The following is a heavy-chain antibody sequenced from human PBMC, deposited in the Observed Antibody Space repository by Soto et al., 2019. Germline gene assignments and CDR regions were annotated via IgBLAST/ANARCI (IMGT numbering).Heavy chain of an antibody. J-gene: IGHJ5*02. CDR3: AKNQGVELVPLATVDWFDP. CDR2: ISGSGFKK. V-gene: IGHV3-23*01. Sequence: GGSLRLSCAASGFIFENFGMSWVRQAPGKGLEWISSISGSGFKKNYADSVKGRFTISRDNSKSTVYLELNNLSAEDTAVYHCAKNQGVELVPLATVDWFDPWGQGSVVTVSS. CDR1: GFIFENFG. D-gene: IGHD1-26*01.